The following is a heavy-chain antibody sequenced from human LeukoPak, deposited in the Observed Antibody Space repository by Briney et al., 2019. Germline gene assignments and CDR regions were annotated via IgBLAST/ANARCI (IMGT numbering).Heavy chain of an antibody. J-gene: IGHJ3*02. D-gene: IGHD3-22*01. CDR1: GGSFCGYY. CDR2: INHSGST. Sequence: SETLSLTCAVYGGSFCGYYWSWIRQPPGKGLEWIGEINHSGSTNYNPSLTSRVPISVDTSKNQFSLKLSSVTAADTAVYYCARSTLRPYYYDSSGYFSAFDIWGQGTMVTVSS. V-gene: IGHV4-34*01. CDR3: ARSTLRPYYYDSSGYFSAFDI.